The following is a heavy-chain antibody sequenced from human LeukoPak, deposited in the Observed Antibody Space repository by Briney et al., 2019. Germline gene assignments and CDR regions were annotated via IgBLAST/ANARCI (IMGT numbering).Heavy chain of an antibody. CDR2: ISSSSSSI. CDR3: AREDGYSSSWYSDY. D-gene: IGHD6-13*01. Sequence: GGSLRLSCAASGFTFSSYSMNWVRQAPGKGLEWASYISSSSSSISYADSVKGRFTISRDNAKNSLYLQMNSLRDEDTAVYYCAREDGYSSSWYSDYWGQGTLVTVSS. V-gene: IGHV3-48*02. CDR1: GFTFSSYS. J-gene: IGHJ4*02.